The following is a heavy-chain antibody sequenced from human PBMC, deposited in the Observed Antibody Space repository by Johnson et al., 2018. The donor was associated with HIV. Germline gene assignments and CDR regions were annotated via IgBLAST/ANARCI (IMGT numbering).Heavy chain of an antibody. D-gene: IGHD6-13*01. CDR2: ISGNGGST. Sequence: VQLVESGGGLVHPGGSLRLSCAASGFTFSSHAMHWVRQAPGKGLEYVSGISGNGGSTYYANSVKGRFTISRDNSKNTLYVQMGSLRAEDMAAYYCAREVYSNFDFDAFDIWGQGTMVTVSS. CDR1: GFTFSSHA. J-gene: IGHJ3*02. CDR3: AREVYSNFDFDAFDI. V-gene: IGHV3-64*01.